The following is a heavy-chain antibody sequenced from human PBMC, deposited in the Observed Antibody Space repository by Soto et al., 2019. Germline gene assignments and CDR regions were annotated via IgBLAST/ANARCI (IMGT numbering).Heavy chain of an antibody. CDR3: AKDLGIAVAGTDYYYYGMDV. CDR2: ISYDGSNK. CDR1: GFTFSSYG. D-gene: IGHD6-19*01. J-gene: IGHJ6*02. Sequence: QVQLVESGGGVVQPGRSLRLSCAASGFTFSSYGMHWVRQAPGKGLEWVAVISYDGSNKYYADSVKGRFTISRDNSKNTXYXXMNSLRAEDTAVYYCAKDLGIAVAGTDYYYYGMDVWGQGTTVTVSS. V-gene: IGHV3-30*18.